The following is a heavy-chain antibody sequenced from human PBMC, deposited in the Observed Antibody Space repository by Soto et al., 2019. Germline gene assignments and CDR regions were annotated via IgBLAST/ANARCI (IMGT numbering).Heavy chain of an antibody. J-gene: IGHJ6*02. CDR1: GFTFTSSA. CDR2: IVVGSGNT. V-gene: IGHV1-58*01. Sequence: ASVKVSCKASGFTFTSSAVQWVRQARGQRLEWIGWIVVGSGNTNYAQKFQERVTITRDMSTSTAYMELSSLRSEDTAVYYCTADERYCSGGSCYPLLGMDVWGQGTTVTVSS. D-gene: IGHD2-15*01. CDR3: TADERYCSGGSCYPLLGMDV.